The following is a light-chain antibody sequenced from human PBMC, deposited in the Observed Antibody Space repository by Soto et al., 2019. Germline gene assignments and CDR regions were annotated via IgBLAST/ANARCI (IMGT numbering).Light chain of an antibody. CDR3: QQYGNTPPT. V-gene: IGKV3-20*01. CDR1: ESVSNDH. J-gene: IGKJ1*01. Sequence: EIVLTQSPGTLSLSPGERATLSCRASESVSNDHLAWYQRKPGQAPRLLIYGASYRATAIPYRFSGSGSGTDFNLTSARLEAEDFAVYNCQQYGNTPPTFGLGTKVEI. CDR2: GAS.